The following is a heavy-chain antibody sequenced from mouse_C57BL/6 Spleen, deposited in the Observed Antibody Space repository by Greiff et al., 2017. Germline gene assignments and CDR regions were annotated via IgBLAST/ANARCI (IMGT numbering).Heavy chain of an antibody. CDR2: IRLKSDNYAT. CDR1: GFTFSNYW. D-gene: IGHD3-2*02. CDR3: TGEATGFDY. Sequence: EVMLVESGGGLVQPGGSMKLSCVASGFTFSNYWMNWVRQSPEKGLEWVAQIRLKSDNYATHYAESVKGRFTISRDDSKSSVYLQMNNLRAEDTGIYYCTGEATGFDYWGQGTTLTVSS. V-gene: IGHV6-3*01. J-gene: IGHJ2*01.